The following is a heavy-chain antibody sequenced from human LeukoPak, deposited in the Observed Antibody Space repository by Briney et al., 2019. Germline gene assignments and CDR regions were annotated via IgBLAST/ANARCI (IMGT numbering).Heavy chain of an antibody. D-gene: IGHD3-22*01. CDR3: ARARPYYYDSSGYRFDY. CDR2: IYYSGST. V-gene: IGHV4-39*07. J-gene: IGHJ4*02. CDR1: GGSISSSSYY. Sequence: SETLSLTCTVSGGSISSSSYYWGWIRQPPGKGLEWIGSIYYSGSTYYNPSLKSRVTISVDTSKNQFSLKLSSVTAADTAVYYCARARPYYYDSSGYRFDYWGQGTLVTVSS.